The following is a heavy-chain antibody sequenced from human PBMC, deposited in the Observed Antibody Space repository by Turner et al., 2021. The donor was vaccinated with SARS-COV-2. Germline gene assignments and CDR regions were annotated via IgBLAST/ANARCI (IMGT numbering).Heavy chain of an antibody. J-gene: IGHJ6*02. CDR2: IYYSGSA. D-gene: IGHD5-18*01. CDR1: GCSISSSSYY. V-gene: IGHV4-39*01. CDR3: ARLMDTAMDYYGTDV. Sequence: QLQLQESGPGLGKPSETLSLTCTVSGCSISSSSYYWGWIRQPPGKGLEWIGNIYYSGSAYYNPSLKSRVTISVDPSKNQFSLKLTSVTAADTAVYYCARLMDTAMDYYGTDVWGQGTTVTVSS.